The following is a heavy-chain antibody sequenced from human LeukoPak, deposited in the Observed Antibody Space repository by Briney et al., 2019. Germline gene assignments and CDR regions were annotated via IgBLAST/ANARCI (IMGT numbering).Heavy chain of an antibody. CDR3: AKDQEEMATIQEFDY. CDR1: GFTFTNHW. Sequence: PGGSLRLSCAASGFTFTNHWMHWVRQAPGKGLAWVSRINSDGSTTTYADSVKGRFTISRDNSKNTLYLQMNSLRAEDTAVYYCAKDQEEMATIQEFDYWGQGTLVTVSS. J-gene: IGHJ4*02. D-gene: IGHD5-24*01. V-gene: IGHV3-74*01. CDR2: INSDGSTT.